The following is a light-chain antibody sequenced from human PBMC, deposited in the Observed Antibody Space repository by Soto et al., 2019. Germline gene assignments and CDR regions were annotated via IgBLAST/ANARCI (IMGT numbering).Light chain of an antibody. CDR3: QQTYSTPPT. CDR2: GAS. V-gene: IGKV1-39*01. Sequence: DIQMTQSPSSLSASVGDRVTITCRASQSISSYLNWYQQKPGKAPKLLIYGASSLQSGVPSRFSGSRSGTDFTLTISSLQPEDFATYYCQQTYSTPPTFGQGTKVEIK. CDR1: QSISSY. J-gene: IGKJ1*01.